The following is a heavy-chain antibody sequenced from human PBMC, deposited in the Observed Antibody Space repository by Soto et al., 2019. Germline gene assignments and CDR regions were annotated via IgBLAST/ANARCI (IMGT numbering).Heavy chain of an antibody. J-gene: IGHJ4*02. D-gene: IGHD3-10*01. CDR3: AAADRYYYGSGSYYKNY. CDR1: GGSISSSNW. CDR2: IYHSGST. Sequence: SETLSLTCAVSGGSISSSNWWSWVRQPPGKGLEWIGEIYHSGSTNYNPSLKSRVTISVDKSKNQFSLKLSSVTAADTAVYYCAAADRYYYGSGSYYKNYWGQGTLVTVSS. V-gene: IGHV4-4*02.